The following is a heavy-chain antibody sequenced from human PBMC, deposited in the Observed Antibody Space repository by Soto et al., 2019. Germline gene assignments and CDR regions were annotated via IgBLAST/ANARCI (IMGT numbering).Heavy chain of an antibody. CDR3: ARESYCGGDCYPGTIDY. D-gene: IGHD2-21*01. V-gene: IGHV1-18*01. CDR1: GYTFTSYG. J-gene: IGHJ4*02. Sequence: QVPLVQSGAEVKKPGASVKVSCKASGYTFTSYGISWVRQAPGQGLEWMGWISAYNGNTNYAQKLQGRVTMTTDTSTSTAYMELRSLRSDDTAVYYCARESYCGGDCYPGTIDYWGQGTLVTVSS. CDR2: ISAYNGNT.